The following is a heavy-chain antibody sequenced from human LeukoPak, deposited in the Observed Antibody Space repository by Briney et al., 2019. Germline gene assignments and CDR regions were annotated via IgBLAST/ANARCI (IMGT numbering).Heavy chain of an antibody. CDR3: ARRGDWLFFDY. D-gene: IGHD3-9*01. CDR2: IYYSGST. CDR1: GGSISSYY. V-gene: IGHV4-59*08. J-gene: IGHJ4*02. Sequence: SETLSLTCTVSGGSISSYYWSWIRQPPGKGLEWIGYIYYSGSTNYNPSLKSRVTISVDTSKNQFSLKLSSVTAADTAVYYCARRGDWLFFDYWGQGTLVTVSS.